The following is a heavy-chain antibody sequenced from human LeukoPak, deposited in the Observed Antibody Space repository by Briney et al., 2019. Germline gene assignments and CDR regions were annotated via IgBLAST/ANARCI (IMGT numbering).Heavy chain of an antibody. Sequence: PSETLSLTCTVSGGSISSYYWSWIRQPPGKGLEWIGYIYYSGSTNYNPSLKSRVTISVDTSKNQFSLKLSSVTAADTAVYYCAGAPNYWYFDLWGRGTLVTVSS. CDR1: GGSISSYY. V-gene: IGHV4-59*08. J-gene: IGHJ2*01. CDR3: AGAPNYWYFDL. CDR2: IYYSGST.